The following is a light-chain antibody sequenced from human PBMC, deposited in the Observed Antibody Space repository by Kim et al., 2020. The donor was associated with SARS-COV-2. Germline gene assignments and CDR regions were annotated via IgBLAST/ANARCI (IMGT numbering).Light chain of an antibody. V-gene: IGKV1-5*03. CDR1: QSIPRW. CDR2: ETS. J-gene: IGKJ1*01. CDR3: QQYGSYPRT. Sequence: DIQMTQSPSTLSASLGDRVTITCRASQSIPRWLAWYQQKPGKAPKLLIYETSKLEGGVPSRFSGSGSGTEFTLTISSLQPDDFATYYCQQYGSYPRTFGQGTKVDIK.